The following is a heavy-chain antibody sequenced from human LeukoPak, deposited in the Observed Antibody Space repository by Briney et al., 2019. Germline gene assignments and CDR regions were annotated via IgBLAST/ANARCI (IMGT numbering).Heavy chain of an antibody. CDR2: INHSGST. D-gene: IGHD3-3*01. CDR3: ARGLAGGRITIFGVVIREVGFDY. CDR1: GGSFSGYY. V-gene: IGHV4-34*01. J-gene: IGHJ4*02. Sequence: SETLSLTCAVYGGSFSGYYWSWIRQPPGKGLEWIGEINHSGSTNYSPSLKSRVTISVDTSKNQFSLKLSSVTAADTAVYYCARGLAGGRITIFGVVIREVGFDYWGQGTLVTVSS.